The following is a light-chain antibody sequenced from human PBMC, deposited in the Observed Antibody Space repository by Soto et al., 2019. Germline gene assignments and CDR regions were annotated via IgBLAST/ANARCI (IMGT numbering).Light chain of an antibody. J-gene: IGKJ5*01. Sequence: EIVMTQSPPTLSVSPGEIASLSCRAIQSAGNFLAWYQQKPGQAPRLLIYYISTRATGIPARFSGSGSGTEFTLTINSLQSEDSAVYYCQQHNQWPITFGQGPRLE. CDR2: YIS. V-gene: IGKV3D-15*01. CDR1: QSAGNF. CDR3: QQHNQWPIT.